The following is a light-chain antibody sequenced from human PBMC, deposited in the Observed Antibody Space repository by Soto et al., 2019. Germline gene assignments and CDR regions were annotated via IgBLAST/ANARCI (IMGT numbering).Light chain of an antibody. V-gene: IGLV1-40*01. CDR1: SSNIGTPYD. J-gene: IGLJ1*01. CDR3: QSYDSSLSAYV. Sequence: QPVLTQPPSVSGAPGQRVTISCTGSSSNIGTPYDVHWYQQLPGAAPKLLMYGNTNRPSGVPDRFSGSRSGTSASLAITGLQADDEAGYYCQSYDSSLSAYVFGTGTKLTVL. CDR2: GNT.